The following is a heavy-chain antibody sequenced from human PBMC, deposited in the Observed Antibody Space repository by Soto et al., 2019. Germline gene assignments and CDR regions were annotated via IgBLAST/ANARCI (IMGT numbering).Heavy chain of an antibody. CDR3: ARTRSFTLGFYYDGMDV. CDR2: IYPGDSDT. CDR1: GYSFASYW. D-gene: IGHD6-6*01. J-gene: IGHJ6*02. V-gene: IGHV5-51*01. Sequence: PGESLKISCQGSGYSFASYWIGWVRQMPGKDLEWMGIIYPGDSDTRYSPSFQGQVTISADKSLRTAYLQWTSLKAPDTALYYCARTRSFTLGFYYDGMDVWGQGTTVTVS.